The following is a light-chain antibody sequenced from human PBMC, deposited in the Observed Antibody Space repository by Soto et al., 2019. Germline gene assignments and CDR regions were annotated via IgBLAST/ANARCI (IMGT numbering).Light chain of an antibody. V-gene: IGLV6-57*01. CDR2: EDN. CDR1: SGSIASNY. J-gene: IGLJ3*02. Sequence: NFMLTQPHSVSASPGKTVTISCTRSSGSIASNYVQWYQQRPGSSPTTVIYEDNQRPSGVPDRFSGSIDSSSNSASLIISGLKTEDEADYYCQSYDNNNHRMFGGGTKVTVL. CDR3: QSYDNNNHRM.